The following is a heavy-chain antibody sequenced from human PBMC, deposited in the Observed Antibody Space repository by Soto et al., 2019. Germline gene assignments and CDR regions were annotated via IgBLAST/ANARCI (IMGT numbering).Heavy chain of an antibody. CDR1: GFSLSTSRVG. V-gene: IGHV2-5*02. J-gene: IGHJ4*02. CDR3: VHTSGSGNSACFDY. CDR2: IYWDDDK. Sequence: QITLKESGPTLVKPTQTLTLTCTFSGFSLSTSRVGVGWIRQPPGKALEWLALIYWDDDKRYSPSLKSRLTITKGTSKNQVVLTMTNADPVDTATYYCVHTSGSGNSACFDYWGQGTLVTVS. D-gene: IGHD3-10*01.